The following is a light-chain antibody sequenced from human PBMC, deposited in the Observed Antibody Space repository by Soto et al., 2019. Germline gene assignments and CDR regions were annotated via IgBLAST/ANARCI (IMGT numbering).Light chain of an antibody. Sequence: QSVLTQPPSASGTPGQKVTISCSGTTSNFGTKTVSWYQQLPGAAPKLLIYRTDQLSSGVPDRFSGSKSGTSASLAISGLRSEDEAYYFCASGDYVLHGPLFGGGTKLTVL. CDR3: ASGDYVLHGPL. J-gene: IGLJ2*01. CDR2: RTD. CDR1: TSNFGTKT. V-gene: IGLV1-44*01.